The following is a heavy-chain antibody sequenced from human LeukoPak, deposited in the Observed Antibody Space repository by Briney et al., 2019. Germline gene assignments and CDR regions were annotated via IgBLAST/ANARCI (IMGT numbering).Heavy chain of an antibody. CDR3: ARDLHPSYYLPDS. V-gene: IGHV3-7*04. CDR2: IKEDGSET. Sequence: GGSLRLSCVASAFAFSSKWMSWVRQAPGKGLEWVASIKEDGSETYYVDSVKGRFTISRDNAKNSLYLQMNSLRAEDTAVYYCARDLHPSYYLPDSWGQATLVTVSS. D-gene: IGHD1-26*01. J-gene: IGHJ5*01. CDR1: AFAFSSKW.